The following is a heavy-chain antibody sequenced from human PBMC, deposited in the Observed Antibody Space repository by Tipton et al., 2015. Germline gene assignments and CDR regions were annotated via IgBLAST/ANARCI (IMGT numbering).Heavy chain of an antibody. CDR3: ARDDYGAVDY. V-gene: IGHV3-74*03. Sequence: SLRLSCAASGFTFSSHWMHWVRQAPGKGLVWVSRIRDDGRDTTYADSVKGRFTISRDNAKNTLYLQMNSLRDEDTAVYYCARDDYGAVDYWGQGTLVTVSS. CDR2: IRDDGRDT. J-gene: IGHJ4*02. CDR1: GFTFSSHW. D-gene: IGHD4-17*01.